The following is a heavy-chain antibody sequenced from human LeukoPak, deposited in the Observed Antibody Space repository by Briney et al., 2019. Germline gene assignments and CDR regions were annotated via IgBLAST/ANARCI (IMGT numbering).Heavy chain of an antibody. CDR3: GAGRAGVES. V-gene: IGHV4-61*01. D-gene: IGHD3-10*01. J-gene: IGHJ4*02. CDR2: IYYTENT. CDR1: GGSVSSGSYF. Sequence: SETLSLTCTVSGGSVSSGSYFWGWMRQSPGEGLQCIGYIYYTENTNYNPSLKSRVTISLDTSRNQFSLTLSSVTAADTALYYCGAGRAGVESWGQGTLVTVSS.